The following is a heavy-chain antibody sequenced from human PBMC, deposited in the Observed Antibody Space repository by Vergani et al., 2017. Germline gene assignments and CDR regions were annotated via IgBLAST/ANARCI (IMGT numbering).Heavy chain of an antibody. J-gene: IGHJ4*02. V-gene: IGHV3-23*04. CDR3: AKDRSGGSCYDY. D-gene: IGHD2-15*01. CDR1: GFTFGGYA. CDR2: ISGSGTST. Sequence: VQLVESGGGVVQPGRSLRLSCAASGFTFGGYAMAWVRQPPGKGLEWVSGISGSGTSTYYADSVKGRFTISKDNSKNTLFLQMNSLRAEDTAVYYCAKDRSGGSCYDYWGQGTLVTVSS.